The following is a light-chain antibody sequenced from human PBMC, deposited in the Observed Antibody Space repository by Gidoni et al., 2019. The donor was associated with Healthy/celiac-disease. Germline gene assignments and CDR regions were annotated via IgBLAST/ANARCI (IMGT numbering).Light chain of an antibody. J-gene: IGKJ4*01. CDR1: KSMSSY. V-gene: IGKV1-39*01. Sequence: DIQMTQSPSSLSASVGDRVTITCRASKSMSSYLNWYQQKPGKAPKLLIYAASSLPTGVPSRFSGSGSGTDFTLTISSLQPEDFATYYCLQSYRTPLTFGGGTKVEIK. CDR3: LQSYRTPLT. CDR2: AAS.